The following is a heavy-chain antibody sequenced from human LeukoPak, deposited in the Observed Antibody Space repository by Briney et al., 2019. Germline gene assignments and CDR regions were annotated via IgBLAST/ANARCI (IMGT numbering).Heavy chain of an antibody. Sequence: SETLSLTCTVSSRSISSYYWSWTRQPPGKGLEWIGYIYYSGSTNYNPSLKSRVTISVDTSKNQFSLKLSSVTAADTAVYYCAREWDVVDGAFDIWGQGTMVTVSS. J-gene: IGHJ3*02. CDR1: SRSISSYY. CDR3: AREWDVVDGAFDI. V-gene: IGHV4-59*01. D-gene: IGHD2-8*02. CDR2: IYYSGST.